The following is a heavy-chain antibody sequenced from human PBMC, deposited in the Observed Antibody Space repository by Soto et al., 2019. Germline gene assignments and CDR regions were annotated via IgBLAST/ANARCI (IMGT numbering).Heavy chain of an antibody. CDR3: ARGGYRGYSGYDSAHEFHFDY. J-gene: IGHJ4*02. Sequence: QVQLQQWGAGLLKPSETLSLTCAVYGGSFSGYYWSWIRKTPGKGLEWIGEITHSGSTNYNTSLKSRVPKSVDQSKNQLSLKLSSVTDADTAVYYCARGGYRGYSGYDSAHEFHFDYWGQGTLVTGSS. D-gene: IGHD5-12*01. CDR1: GGSFSGYY. V-gene: IGHV4-34*01. CDR2: ITHSGST.